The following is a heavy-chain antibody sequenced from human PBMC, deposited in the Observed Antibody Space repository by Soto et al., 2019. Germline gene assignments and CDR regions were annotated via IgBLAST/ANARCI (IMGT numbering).Heavy chain of an antibody. CDR3: ATYEGWELRSLDY. V-gene: IGHV3-7*05. J-gene: IGHJ4*02. CDR2: IKQDGSEK. CDR1: GFTFSSYW. Sequence: EVQLVESGGGLVQPGGSLRLSCAASGFTFSSYWMSWVRQAPGKGLEWVANIKQDGSEKYYVESVKGGFTISRYNAKNSLYLQMNSLKAEDTAVYYCATYEGWELRSLDYWGQGTLVTVSS. D-gene: IGHD1-26*01.